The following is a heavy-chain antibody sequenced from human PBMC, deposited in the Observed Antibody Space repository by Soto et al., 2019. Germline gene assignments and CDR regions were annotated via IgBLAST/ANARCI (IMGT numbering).Heavy chain of an antibody. Sequence: EVQLVESGGGLVQPGGSLRLSCAASGFTFSNYDMHWVRQGRGKGLEWVSGIGKAGDTYYVGSVRGRFTTSRENAKNSLYLQMNSLRAGDMAVYYCARGAATGFDYWGQGTLVTVSS. CDR2: IGKAGDT. V-gene: IGHV3-13*04. CDR3: ARGAATGFDY. CDR1: GFTFSNYD. D-gene: IGHD6-13*01. J-gene: IGHJ4*02.